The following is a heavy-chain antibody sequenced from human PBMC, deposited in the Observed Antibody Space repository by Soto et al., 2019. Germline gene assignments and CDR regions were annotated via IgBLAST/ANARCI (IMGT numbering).Heavy chain of an antibody. CDR1: GYSVTSYY. J-gene: IGHJ4*02. Sequence: QVQLVQSGAEVRKPGASVKVSCKASGYSVTSYYIHWVRQAPGQGLEWMGITNPSGDTTTYALRSQGRVAMTSESSTNTIFMGLNILTSDDTAEYFSASLGPWFGEPWGGQYFDLWGQGTLVSVSS. CDR2: TNPSGDTT. D-gene: IGHD3-10*01. CDR3: ASLGPWFGEPWGGQYFDL. V-gene: IGHV1-46*03.